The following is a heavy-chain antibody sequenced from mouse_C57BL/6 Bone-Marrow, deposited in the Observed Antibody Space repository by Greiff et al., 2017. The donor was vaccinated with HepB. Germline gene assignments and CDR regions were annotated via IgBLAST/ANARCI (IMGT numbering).Heavy chain of an antibody. Sequence: VQLQQPGAELVKPGASVKLSCKASGYTFTSYWMHWVKQRPGQGLEWIGMIHPNSGSTNYNEKFKSKATLTVDKSSRTAYMQLSSLTSEDSAVYYCARIYYDYAFDYWGQGTTLTVSS. CDR3: ARIYYDYAFDY. J-gene: IGHJ2*01. D-gene: IGHD2-4*01. V-gene: IGHV1-64*01. CDR2: IHPNSGST. CDR1: GYTFTSYW.